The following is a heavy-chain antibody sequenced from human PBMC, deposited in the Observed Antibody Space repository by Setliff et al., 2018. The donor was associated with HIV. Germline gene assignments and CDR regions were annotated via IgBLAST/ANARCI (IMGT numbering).Heavy chain of an antibody. CDR1: GGSISSGGYS. CDR3: ARAQITMVRGVTPGWFDP. Sequence: PSETLSLTCAVSGGSISSGGYSWSWIRQPPGKGLEWIGYIYPSGSTYYNPSLKSRVTISVDRSKNQFSLKLSSVTAADTAVYYCARAQITMVRGVTPGWFDPWGQGTLVTAP. D-gene: IGHD3-10*01. CDR2: IYPSGST. J-gene: IGHJ5*02. V-gene: IGHV4-30-2*01.